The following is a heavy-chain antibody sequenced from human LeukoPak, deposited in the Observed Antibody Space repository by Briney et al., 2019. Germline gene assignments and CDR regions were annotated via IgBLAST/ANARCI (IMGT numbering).Heavy chain of an antibody. D-gene: IGHD3-22*01. V-gene: IGHV1-24*01. CDR2: FDPEDGET. CDR3: AKDQNYDSSGKNDY. J-gene: IGHJ4*02. CDR1: GYTLTELS. Sequence: GASVKVSCKVSGYTLTELSMHWVRQAPGKGLEWMGGFDPEDGETIYAQKFQGRVTMTEDTSTDTAYMELSSLRSEDTAVYYCAKDQNYDSSGKNDYWGQGTLVTVSS.